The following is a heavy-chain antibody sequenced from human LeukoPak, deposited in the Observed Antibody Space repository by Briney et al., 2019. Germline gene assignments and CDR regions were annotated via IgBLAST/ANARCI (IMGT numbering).Heavy chain of an antibody. V-gene: IGHV1-2*02. CDR2: INPNSGGT. J-gene: IGHJ6*03. CDR1: GYTFAGYY. CDR3: ARDLPRHQPPEDCSSTSCLRRYYYYMDV. Sequence: RASVKVSCKASGYTFAGYYMHWVRQAPGQGLEWMGWINPNSGGTNYAQKFRGRVTMTRDTSISTAYMELSRLRSDDTAVYYCARDLPRHQPPEDCSSTSCLRRYYYYMDVWGKGTTVTVSS. D-gene: IGHD2-2*01.